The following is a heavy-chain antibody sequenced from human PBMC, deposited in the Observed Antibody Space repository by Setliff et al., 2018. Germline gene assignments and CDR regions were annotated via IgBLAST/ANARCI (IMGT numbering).Heavy chain of an antibody. CDR2: ISSSGSTI. CDR3: ARGSGYLTSFYYYYYGMDV. J-gene: IGHJ6*02. CDR1: GFTFSDYY. D-gene: IGHD5-12*01. V-gene: IGHV3-11*04. Sequence: PGGSLRLSCAASGFTFSDYYMSWIRQAPGKGLEWVSYISSSGSTIYYADSAKGRFTISRDNAKNSLYLQMNSLRAEDTAVYYCARGSGYLTSFYYYYYGMDVWGQGTTVTVSS.